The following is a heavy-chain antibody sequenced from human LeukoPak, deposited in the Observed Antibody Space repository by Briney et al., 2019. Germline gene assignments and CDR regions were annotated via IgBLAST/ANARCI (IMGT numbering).Heavy chain of an antibody. D-gene: IGHD6-6*01. J-gene: IGHJ4*02. CDR2: ISAYNGNT. Sequence: ASVKVSCKASGYTFTSYGISWVRQAPGQGLEWMGWISAYNGNTNYAQKLQGRVTMTTDTSTSTAYMELRSLRSDDAAVYYCAREAARRGVFDYWGQGTLVTVSS. CDR1: GYTFTSYG. V-gene: IGHV1-18*01. CDR3: AREAARRGVFDY.